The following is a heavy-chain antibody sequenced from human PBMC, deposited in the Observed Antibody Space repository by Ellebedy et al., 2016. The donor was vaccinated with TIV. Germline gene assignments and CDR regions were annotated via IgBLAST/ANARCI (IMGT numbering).Heavy chain of an antibody. J-gene: IGHJ4*02. CDR3: ARHQNFDLLSGFDY. Sequence: PSETLSLTCSVSDGSVSSSSYYWAWIRQPPGTGLEWIGSIYYSGSTYYNPSLKNRVTISVPKSKNQFSLNLNSVTAADTAVYYCARHQNFDLLSGFDYWGQGTLVTVSS. D-gene: IGHD3-9*01. CDR2: IYYSGST. V-gene: IGHV4-39*01. CDR1: DGSVSSSSYY.